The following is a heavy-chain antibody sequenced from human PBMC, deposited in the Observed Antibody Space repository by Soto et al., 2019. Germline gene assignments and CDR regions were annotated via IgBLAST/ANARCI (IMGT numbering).Heavy chain of an antibody. CDR2: IYHSGST. V-gene: IGHV4-30-2*01. CDR1: GGSISSGGYS. Sequence: QLQLQESGSGLVKPSQTLSLTCAVSGGSISSGGYSWSWIRQPPGKGLEWIGYIYHSGSTYYNPSLKRRVTITVDRSKNQFSLKLGSVTAADTAVYYCARSTIPYYFDYWGQGTLVTVSS. CDR3: ARSTIPYYFDY. J-gene: IGHJ4*02. D-gene: IGHD3-3*01.